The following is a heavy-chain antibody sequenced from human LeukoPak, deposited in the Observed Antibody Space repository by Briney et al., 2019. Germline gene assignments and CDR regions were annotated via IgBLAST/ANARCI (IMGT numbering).Heavy chain of an antibody. CDR1: GFTFSSYS. V-gene: IGHV3-48*04. D-gene: IGHD6-19*01. CDR3: ARDRVGYSSGRFDY. J-gene: IGHJ4*02. CDR2: ISSSSSTI. Sequence: GGSLRLSCAASGFTFSSYSMNWVRQAPGKGLEWVSYISSSSSTIYYADSVKGRFTISRDNAKNSLYLQMNSLRAEDTAVYYCARDRVGYSSGRFDYWGQGTLVTVSS.